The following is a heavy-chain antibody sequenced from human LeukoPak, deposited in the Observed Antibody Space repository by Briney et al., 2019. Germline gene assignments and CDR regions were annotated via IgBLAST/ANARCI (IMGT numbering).Heavy chain of an antibody. V-gene: IGHV3-23*01. CDR1: GLTFSNYA. Sequence: GGSLRLSCEASGLTFSNYAMSWVRQAPGKGLEWVSTITASAASTYYTDSVRGRSTISRDNSKSTLYLQMSNLRAEDTAVYYCAKHFGASSGYAFDFWGQGTLVTVSS. CDR2: ITASAAST. D-gene: IGHD5-12*01. J-gene: IGHJ4*02. CDR3: AKHFGASSGYAFDF.